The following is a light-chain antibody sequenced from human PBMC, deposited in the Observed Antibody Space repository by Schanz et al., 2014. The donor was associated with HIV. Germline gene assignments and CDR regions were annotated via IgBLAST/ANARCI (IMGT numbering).Light chain of an antibody. CDR1: SSDVGSYNY. CDR3: IAYTSDTVL. Sequence: QSALTQPASVSGSPGQSITISCTGTSSDVGSYNYVSWYQHHPDKAPKIMIYDVSNRPSGVSNRFSGSKSGNTASLTISGLQAEDEDDYYCIAYTSDTVLFGGGTKVTVL. CDR2: DVS. J-gene: IGLJ2*01. V-gene: IGLV2-14*03.